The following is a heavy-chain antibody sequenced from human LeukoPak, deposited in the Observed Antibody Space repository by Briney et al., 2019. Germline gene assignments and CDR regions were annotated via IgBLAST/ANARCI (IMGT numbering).Heavy chain of an antibody. CDR3: ARVRRVGATFYYFDY. CDR2: INPNSGGT. V-gene: IGHV1-2*02. D-gene: IGHD1-26*01. CDR1: GYTFTGYY. Sequence: GASVKVSCKASGYTFTGYYMHLVRQAPGQGLEWMGWINPNSGGTNYAQKFQGRVTMTRDTSISTAYMELSRLRSDDTAVYYCARVRRVGATFYYFDYWGQGTLVTVSS. J-gene: IGHJ4*02.